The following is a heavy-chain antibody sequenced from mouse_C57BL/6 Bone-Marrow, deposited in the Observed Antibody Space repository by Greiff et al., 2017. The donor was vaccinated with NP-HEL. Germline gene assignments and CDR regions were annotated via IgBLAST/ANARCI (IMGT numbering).Heavy chain of an antibody. J-gene: IGHJ1*03. CDR2: IYPGGGYT. CDR3: ARSLIYYYGSSFYWYFDV. Sequence: VQLQQSGAELVRPGTSVKMSCKASGYTFTNYWIGWAKQRPGHGLEWIGDIYPGGGYTNYNEKFKGKATLTADKYSSKAYMQFSSLTSEDSAIYYCARSLIYYYGSSFYWYFDVWGTGTTVTVSS. D-gene: IGHD1-1*01. CDR1: GYTFTNYW. V-gene: IGHV1-63*01.